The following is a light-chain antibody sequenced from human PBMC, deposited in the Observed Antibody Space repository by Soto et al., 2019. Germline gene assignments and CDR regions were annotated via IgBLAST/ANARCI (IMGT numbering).Light chain of an antibody. CDR1: QSVSSN. CDR2: GAS. CDR3: RQYNKWPLT. Sequence: ETVMTQSPATLSVSPGERATLSCRASQSVSSNLAWYQQKPGQAPRLLIYGASTRPSSIPARFSGSGSGTDFTLTITSLQSEDFAVYYCRQYNKWPLTFGGGTKVEIK. V-gene: IGKV3-15*01. J-gene: IGKJ4*01.